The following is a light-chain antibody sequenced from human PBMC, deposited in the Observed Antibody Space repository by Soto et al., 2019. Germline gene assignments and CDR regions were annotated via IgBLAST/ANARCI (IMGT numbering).Light chain of an antibody. CDR2: GAS. Sequence: EIVLTQSPGTLSLSPGERATLSCRASQSVSRNSLAWYQQKPGQAPRLLIYGASSRAAGIPVRFSGSGSGTDFTLTISRLEPEDFAVYYCQQFGTSPYTFGQGTKLEIK. CDR3: QQFGTSPYT. V-gene: IGKV3-20*01. CDR1: QSVSRNS. J-gene: IGKJ2*01.